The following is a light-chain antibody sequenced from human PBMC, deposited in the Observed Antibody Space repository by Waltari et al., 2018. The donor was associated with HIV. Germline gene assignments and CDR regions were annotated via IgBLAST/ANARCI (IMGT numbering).Light chain of an antibody. V-gene: IGLV1-40*01. CDR1: SSNIGAGYD. J-gene: IGLJ2*01. CDR3: QSYDTSLSGSNV. Sequence: QSVLTQPPSVSGAPGQRVTISCTGSSSNIGAGYDVHWYQQLPGTAPKLLTYGNNIRPSGVPDRFSGSKSGTSASLAINGLQAEDEADYYCQSYDTSLSGSNVFGGGTKLTVL. CDR2: GNN.